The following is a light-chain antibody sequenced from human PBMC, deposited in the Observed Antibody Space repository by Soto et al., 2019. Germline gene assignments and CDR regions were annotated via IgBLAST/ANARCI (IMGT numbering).Light chain of an antibody. CDR2: DAS. V-gene: IGKV3-20*01. CDR1: QGVSSTY. CDR3: QDYGNSLT. J-gene: IGKJ1*01. Sequence: EVVLTQSPGTLSLSPGERATLSCRASQGVSSTYLAWYQQKPGQAPRLLIYDASMRATGIPDRFSGSGSETDFTLTITRLEPDDFAVYYCQDYGNSLTFGHGTKVEIK.